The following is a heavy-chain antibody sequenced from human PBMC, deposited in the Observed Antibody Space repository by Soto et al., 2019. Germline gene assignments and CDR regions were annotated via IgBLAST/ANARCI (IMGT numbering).Heavy chain of an antibody. CDR1: GYTFTSYY. V-gene: IGHV1-46*01. CDR2: INPSGGST. CDR3: ARMTIFGVVNNWFDP. Sequence: ASVKVSCKASGYTFTSYYMHWVRQAPGQGLEWMGIINPSGGSTSYAQKLQGRVTMTRDTSTSTAYMELRSLRSDDTAVYYCARMTIFGVVNNWFDPWGEGTLVTVSS. J-gene: IGHJ5*02. D-gene: IGHD3-3*01.